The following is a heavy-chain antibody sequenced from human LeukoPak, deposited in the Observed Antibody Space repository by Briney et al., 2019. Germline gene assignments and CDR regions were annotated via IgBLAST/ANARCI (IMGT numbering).Heavy chain of an antibody. CDR2: INPNSGGT. Sequence: ASVKVSCKASGYTFTGYYMHWVRQAPGQGLEWMGWINPNSGGTNYAQKFQGRVTMTRDTSISTAYMELSRLRSDDTAVYYCARASDLGGPSPAGYWGQGTLVTVSS. V-gene: IGHV1-2*02. D-gene: IGHD3-16*01. J-gene: IGHJ4*02. CDR3: ARASDLGGPSPAGY. CDR1: GYTFTGYY.